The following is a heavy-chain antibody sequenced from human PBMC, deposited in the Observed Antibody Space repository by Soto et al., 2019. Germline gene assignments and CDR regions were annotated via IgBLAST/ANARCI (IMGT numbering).Heavy chain of an antibody. J-gene: IGHJ6*02. CDR3: ATTISNHYYGMDV. CDR1: GFTCSHYA. CDR2: IGASGTST. D-gene: IGHD4-4*01. V-gene: IGHV3-23*01. Sequence: GGSLRLSCAASGFTCSHYAMTWVHQAPGKGLEWVSAIGASGTSTYYEDSVKGRFTISRDNSKDTLYLQIDSLRGEDTAVYYCATTISNHYYGMDVWGQGTTVTVSS.